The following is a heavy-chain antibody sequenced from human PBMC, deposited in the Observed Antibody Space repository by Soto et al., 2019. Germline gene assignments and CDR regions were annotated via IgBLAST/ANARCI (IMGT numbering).Heavy chain of an antibody. D-gene: IGHD1-7*01. J-gene: IGHJ6*02. CDR1: GGSISSSNW. CDR2: IYHSGST. V-gene: IGHV4-4*02. CDR3: ARGGSDWNYDYYYYGMDV. Sequence: KPSETLSLTCAVSGGSISSSNWWSWVRQPPGKGLEWIGEIYHSGSTNYNPSLKSRVTISVDKSKNQFSLKLSSVTAADTAVYYCARGGSDWNYDYYYYGMDVWGQGTTVTVSS.